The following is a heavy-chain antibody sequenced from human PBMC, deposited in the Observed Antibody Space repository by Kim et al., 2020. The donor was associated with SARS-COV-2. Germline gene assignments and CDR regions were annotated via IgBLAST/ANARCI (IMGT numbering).Heavy chain of an antibody. CDR3: ALWSGYSAGSYDYFDY. CDR2: INPSGGST. CDR1: GYTFTSYY. J-gene: IGHJ4*02. Sequence: ASVKVSCKASGYTFTSYYMHWVRQDPGQGLEWMGIINPSGGSTSYAQKFQGRVTMTRDTSTSTVYMELSSLRSEDTAVYYCALWSGYSAGSYDYFDYWGQGTLVTVSS. D-gene: IGHD3-3*01. V-gene: IGHV1-46*01.